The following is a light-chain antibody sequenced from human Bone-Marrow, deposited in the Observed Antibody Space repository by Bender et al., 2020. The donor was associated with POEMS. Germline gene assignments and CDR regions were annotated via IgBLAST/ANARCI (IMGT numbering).Light chain of an antibody. Sequence: QSALTQPPSASGSPGQSVTISCTGTSSDVGGYDYVSWYQHHPGKAPTLMIYEVNKRPSGVPDRFSGSKSGNTASLTVSGLQAEDEADYYCSSYAGIINFHVFGTGTKVTVL. CDR3: SSYAGIINFHV. J-gene: IGLJ1*01. V-gene: IGLV2-8*01. CDR1: SSDVGGYDY. CDR2: EVN.